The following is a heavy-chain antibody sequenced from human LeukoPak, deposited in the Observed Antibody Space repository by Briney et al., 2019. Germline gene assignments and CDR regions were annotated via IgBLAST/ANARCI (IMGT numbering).Heavy chain of an antibody. CDR1: GFTFSGYW. D-gene: IGHD3-3*01. CDR2: ISSGGGTT. J-gene: IGHJ1*01. CDR3: AKDLPKITIFGALQH. Sequence: GGSLRLSCAASGFTFSGYWMHWVRQAPGKGLEWVAGISSGGGTTYYADSVKGRFTISRDNSKNTLYLQMNSLRVEDTAVYYCAKDLPKITIFGALQHWGQGTPVSVSS. V-gene: IGHV3-23*01.